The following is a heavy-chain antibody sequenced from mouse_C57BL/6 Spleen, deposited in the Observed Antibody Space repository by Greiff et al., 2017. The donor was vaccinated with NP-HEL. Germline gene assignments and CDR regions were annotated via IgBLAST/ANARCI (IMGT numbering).Heavy chain of an antibody. J-gene: IGHJ3*01. Sequence: VQLQQPGAELVRPGSSVKLSCKASGYTFTSYWMHWVKQRPIQGLEWIGNINPSGSETHYNQKFKDKATLTVDKSSSTAYMQLSSLTSEDSAVYYCAREYYYGSSYFAYWGQGTLVTVSA. CDR1: GYTFTSYW. CDR3: AREYYYGSSYFAY. V-gene: IGHV1-52*01. CDR2: INPSGSET. D-gene: IGHD1-1*01.